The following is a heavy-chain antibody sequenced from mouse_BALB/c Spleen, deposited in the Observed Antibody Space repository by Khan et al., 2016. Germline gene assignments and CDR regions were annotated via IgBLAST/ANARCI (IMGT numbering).Heavy chain of an antibody. CDR1: GYTFTSYT. V-gene: IGHV1-4*01. D-gene: IGHD2-1*01. Sequence: LQQSGAELARPGASVKMSCKASGYTFTSYTMHWVKQRPGQGLEWIGYVNPTSGYTNYNEKFKDKATLTADTSSSTAYMQLSSLTSEDSAVYYCAREFSGKDPFDYWGQGTTLTVSS. CDR3: AREFSGKDPFDY. J-gene: IGHJ2*01. CDR2: VNPTSGYT.